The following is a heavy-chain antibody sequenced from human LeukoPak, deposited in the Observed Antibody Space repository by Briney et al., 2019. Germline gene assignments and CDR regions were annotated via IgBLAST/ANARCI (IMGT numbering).Heavy chain of an antibody. D-gene: IGHD4-17*01. CDR2: IKQDGSEK. CDR1: GFTFSSYW. J-gene: IGHJ4*02. Sequence: GGSLRLSCAASGFTFSSYWMGWVRQAPGKGMEWVANIKQDGSEKYYVDSVRGRFTISRDNAKNSLYLQMNSLRAEDTAVYYCARAPGDPPNYWGQGTLVTVSS. CDR3: ARAPGDPPNY. V-gene: IGHV3-7*03.